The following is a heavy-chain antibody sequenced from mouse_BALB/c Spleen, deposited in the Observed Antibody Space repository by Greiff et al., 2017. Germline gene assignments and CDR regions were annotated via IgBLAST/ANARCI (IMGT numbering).Heavy chain of an antibody. J-gene: IGHJ1*01. D-gene: IGHD1-1*01. CDR3: AREGTTVVRYLDD. CDR2: IYPYDSET. V-gene: IGHV1-61*01. CDR1: GYTITSYW. Sequence: QVQLQQPGAELVRPGASVKLSCKASGYTITSYWMNWVKQRPEQDLEWIGRIYPYDSETHYTQKFKDKTILTVDKSSSTAYMQLISMTSADSAVYYCAREGTTVVRYLDDWGEGTTVTVSA.